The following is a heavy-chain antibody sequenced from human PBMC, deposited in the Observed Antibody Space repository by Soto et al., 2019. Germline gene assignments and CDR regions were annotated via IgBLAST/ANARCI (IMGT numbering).Heavy chain of an antibody. D-gene: IGHD5-12*01. CDR3: ARGHHRWLQSWYFDR. J-gene: IGHJ2*01. Sequence: QVQLVQSGAEVKKPGSSVKVSCKASGGTFSNYPISWVRQAPGQGLEWMGGIIPIFGTVNYAQKFQGRVTITADESTSTDYMELSSLRSEDTAVYYCARGHHRWLQSWYFDRWGRGTLVTVSS. V-gene: IGHV1-69*12. CDR2: IIPIFGTV. CDR1: GGTFSNYP.